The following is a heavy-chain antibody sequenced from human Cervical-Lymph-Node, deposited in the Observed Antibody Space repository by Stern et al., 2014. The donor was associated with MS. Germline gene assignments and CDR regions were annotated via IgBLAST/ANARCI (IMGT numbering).Heavy chain of an antibody. CDR3: ARVRSVSVETAGGEAFDL. CDR2: VNPISGVT. Sequence: DQLVESGPEVKKPGASVKVSCKASGYTFSDYYMHWVRQAPGQGLEWMAWVNPISGVTNYAQKYEGRVSMTRDKSINTAYIELSGLISDDTAVYYCARVRSVSVETAGGEAFDLWGQGTVLTVSS. V-gene: IGHV1-2*02. D-gene: IGHD2-21*02. J-gene: IGHJ3*01. CDR1: GYTFSDYY.